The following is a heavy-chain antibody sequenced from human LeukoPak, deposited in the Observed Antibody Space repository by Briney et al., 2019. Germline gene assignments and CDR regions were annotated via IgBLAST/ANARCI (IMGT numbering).Heavy chain of an antibody. V-gene: IGHV3-23*01. CDR1: GFTFSSYS. Sequence: PGWSLRLSCAASGFTFSSYSMTWVRQAPGKGLEWVSAISGRGGRTYYADSVKGRFTISRDNSKNTLYLHMNSLRVEDTAVYYCAKDQGYSGYDPLDYWGQGTLVTVSS. CDR2: ISGRGGRT. D-gene: IGHD5-12*01. CDR3: AKDQGYSGYDPLDY. J-gene: IGHJ4*02.